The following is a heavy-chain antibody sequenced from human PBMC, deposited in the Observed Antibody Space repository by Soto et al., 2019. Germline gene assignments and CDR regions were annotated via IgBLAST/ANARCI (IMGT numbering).Heavy chain of an antibody. V-gene: IGHV1-69*12. Sequence: QVQLVQSGAEVKRPGSSVRVSCKASGGTFKTYAITWVRRAPGRGLEWLGGIIPLFGSANYSQNFQGRVTITADESTNTAYMALTSLRSEDTAVYYCERDTGTLYFYYYGMDVWGQGTTVTVSS. J-gene: IGHJ6*02. CDR1: GGTFKTYA. D-gene: IGHD1-1*01. CDR3: ERDTGTLYFYYYGMDV. CDR2: IIPLFGSA.